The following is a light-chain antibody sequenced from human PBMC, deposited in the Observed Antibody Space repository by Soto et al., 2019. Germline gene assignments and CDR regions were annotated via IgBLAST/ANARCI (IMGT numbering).Light chain of an antibody. J-gene: IGKJ3*01. V-gene: IGKV3-20*01. CDR2: GAS. Sequence: EIVVTQSPGTLSLSPGERANLSCRASQSVSSSYLAWYQQKPGQAPRLLIYGASSRATGIPDRFSGSGSGTDFTLTISRLEPEDFAVYYCQQYGGGFTFGPGTKVDIK. CDR3: QQYGGGFT. CDR1: QSVSSSY.